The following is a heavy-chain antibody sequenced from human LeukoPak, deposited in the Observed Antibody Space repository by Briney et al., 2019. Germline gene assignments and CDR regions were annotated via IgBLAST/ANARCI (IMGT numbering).Heavy chain of an antibody. CDR2: IKQDGSEK. Sequence: GGSLRLSCVASGFTFSSWMSWVRQAPGKGPEWVANIKQDGSEKYCVDSLKGRFTISRDNAKNSLYLQMNSLTDEDTAIYYCARSLRVAVAASYWGQGTLVTVSS. V-gene: IGHV3-7*01. CDR3: ARSLRVAVAASY. D-gene: IGHD6-19*01. J-gene: IGHJ4*02. CDR1: GFTFSSW.